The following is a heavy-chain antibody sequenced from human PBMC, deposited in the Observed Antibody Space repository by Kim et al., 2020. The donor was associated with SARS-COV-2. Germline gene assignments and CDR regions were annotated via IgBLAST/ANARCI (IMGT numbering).Heavy chain of an antibody. V-gene: IGHV3-33*01. CDR2: IWYDGRNK. D-gene: IGHD5-12*01. Sequence: GGSLRLSCAASGFTFSNYGFHWVRQAPGKGLEWVAVIWYDGRNKNYAESVQGRFTISRDNSKDTVYLQMNSLSAEDTAVYYCARGVGYNPFDWGQGTLVTVSA. J-gene: IGHJ4*02. CDR3: ARGVGYNPFD. CDR1: GFTFSNYG.